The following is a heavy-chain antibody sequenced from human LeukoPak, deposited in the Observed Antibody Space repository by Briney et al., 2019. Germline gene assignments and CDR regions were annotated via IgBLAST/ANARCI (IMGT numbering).Heavy chain of an antibody. CDR1: GFTFSSYS. D-gene: IGHD1-26*01. CDR3: AKGSIVGVRGYFDY. CDR2: ISSSSGYI. Sequence: GGSLRLSCAASGFTFSSYSMNWVRQAPGKGLEWVSSISSSSGYIYYADSVKGRFTISRDNAKNSLYLQMNSLRAEDTALYYCAKGSIVGVRGYFDYWGQGTLVTVSS. V-gene: IGHV3-21*04. J-gene: IGHJ4*02.